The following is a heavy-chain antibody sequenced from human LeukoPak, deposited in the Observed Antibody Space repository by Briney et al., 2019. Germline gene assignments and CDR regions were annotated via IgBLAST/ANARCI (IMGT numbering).Heavy chain of an antibody. Sequence: GGSLRLSCAASGFTFSDFYMSWIRQAPGKGLEWVSYISSSSSYTNYADSVKGRFTISRDNAKNSLYLQMNSLRAEDTAVYYCARAATYYDILTGAPGYYGMDVWGQGTTVTVSS. J-gene: IGHJ6*02. D-gene: IGHD3-9*01. CDR3: ARAATYYDILTGAPGYYGMDV. CDR2: ISSSSSYT. CDR1: GFTFSDFY. V-gene: IGHV3-11*05.